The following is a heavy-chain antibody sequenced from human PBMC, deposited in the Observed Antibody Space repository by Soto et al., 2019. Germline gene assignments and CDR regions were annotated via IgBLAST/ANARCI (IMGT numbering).Heavy chain of an antibody. J-gene: IGHJ4*02. CDR1: GGNSNSYS. V-gene: IGHV1-69*06. D-gene: IGHD3-16*01. CDR2: IVPLSGTP. Sequence: QVRLVQSGAEVKKPGSSVKLSCKVSGGNSNSYSIAWVRQAPGQGLQWLGTIVPLSGTPNHAQQFQARVTITADTSTNTGYVELSSLRSEDTAIYYCAREWRQMSRGGFFDYWGQGSLVTISS. CDR3: AREWRQMSRGGFFDY.